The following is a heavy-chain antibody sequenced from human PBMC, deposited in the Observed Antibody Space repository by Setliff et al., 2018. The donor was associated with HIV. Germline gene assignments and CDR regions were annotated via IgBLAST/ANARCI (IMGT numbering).Heavy chain of an antibody. Sequence: SETLSLTCTVSGGSISSYYWSWIRQPPGKGLEWIGYIYYSGSTFYNPSLKSRVTISVDTSKNQFSLNLSSMTAADTAVYYCARTHYNFNLLEYYYYYYMDVWGKGTTVTVSS. CDR3: ARTHYNFNLLEYYYYYYMDV. CDR2: IYYSGST. CDR1: GGSISSYY. V-gene: IGHV4-59*12. J-gene: IGHJ6*03. D-gene: IGHD3-3*01.